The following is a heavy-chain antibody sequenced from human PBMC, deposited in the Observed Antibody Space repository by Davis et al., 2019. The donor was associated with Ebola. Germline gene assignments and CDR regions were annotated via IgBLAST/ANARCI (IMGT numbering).Heavy chain of an antibody. V-gene: IGHV4-34*01. Sequence: MPSETLSLTCAVYGGSFSGHYWSWIRQLPGKGLEWIGEINHSGSTNYNPSLKSRVTISVDTSKNQFSLNLNSVTAADTAVYYCARGQRGYRFWGRGTLVSVST. CDR1: GGSFSGHY. J-gene: IGHJ4*02. D-gene: IGHD5-18*01. CDR2: INHSGST. CDR3: ARGQRGYRF.